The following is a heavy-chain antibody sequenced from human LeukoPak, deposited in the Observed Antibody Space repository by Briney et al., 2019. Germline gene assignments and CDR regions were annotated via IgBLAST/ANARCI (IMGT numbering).Heavy chain of an antibody. V-gene: IGHV3-48*01. J-gene: IGHJ4*02. CDR1: GFTFGSYS. Sequence: GGSLRLSCAASGFTFGSYSMNWVRQAPGKGLEWVSYISSSSSTIYYADSVKGRFTISRDNAKNSLYLQMNSLRAEDTAVYYCARAPRGDDFWSGYSSFDYWGQGTLVTVSS. CDR3: ARAPRGDDFWSGYSSFDY. D-gene: IGHD3-3*01. CDR2: ISSSSSTI.